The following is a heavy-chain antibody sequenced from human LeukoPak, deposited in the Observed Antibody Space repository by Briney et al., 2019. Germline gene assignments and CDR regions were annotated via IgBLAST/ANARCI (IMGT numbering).Heavy chain of an antibody. CDR1: GFTFSSYA. V-gene: IGHV3-23*01. Sequence: GGSLRLSCAASGFTFSSYAMSWVRQAPGKGLEWVSTISGSGGTTYYADSVKGRFTISRDNSKNTLYLQMNSLRAEDTAVYYCARDPYDYVWGSYRSKGTYFDYWGQGTLVTVSS. J-gene: IGHJ4*02. CDR2: ISGSGGTT. D-gene: IGHD3-16*02. CDR3: ARDPYDYVWGSYRSKGTYFDY.